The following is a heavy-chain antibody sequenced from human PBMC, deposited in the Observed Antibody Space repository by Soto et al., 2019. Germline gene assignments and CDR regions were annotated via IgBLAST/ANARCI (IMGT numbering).Heavy chain of an antibody. D-gene: IGHD3-22*01. J-gene: IGHJ4*02. Sequence: GGSLRLSCAASGFTFSRYIINWVRQAPGKGLEWVSSISSSSSYIYYADSVKGRFTISRDNAKNSLYLQMNSLRAEDTAVYYCARGLYYYDSSGYYGNWGQGTLVTVSS. CDR2: ISSSSSYI. V-gene: IGHV3-21*01. CDR3: ARGLYYYDSSGYYGN. CDR1: GFTFSRYI.